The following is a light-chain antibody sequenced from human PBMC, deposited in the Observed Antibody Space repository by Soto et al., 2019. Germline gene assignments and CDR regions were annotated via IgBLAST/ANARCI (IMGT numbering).Light chain of an antibody. CDR1: SSDVGGFNS. CDR3: CSYAGSYSYA. Sequence: QSALTQPRSVSGSPGQSVTISCTGTSSDVGGFNSVSWYQQHPGKAPKLMIYDVNKRPSGFPDRFSGSKSGSTASLTISGLQAEDGADYYCCSYAGSYSYAFATGTKV. CDR2: DVN. J-gene: IGLJ1*01. V-gene: IGLV2-11*01.